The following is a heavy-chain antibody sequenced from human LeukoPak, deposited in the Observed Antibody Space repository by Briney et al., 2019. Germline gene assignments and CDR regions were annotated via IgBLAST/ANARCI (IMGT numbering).Heavy chain of an antibody. CDR2: IYYSGIT. D-gene: IGHD5-12*01. CDR1: GGSISSYY. Sequence: SETLSLTCTVSGGSISSYYWSWIRQPPGKGLEHIGYIYYSGITRNNPSLKSRVTISVDTSKNHFSLNLSSVTAADTAVYYCARRGYRGYFDYWGQGIQVTVSS. V-gene: IGHV4-59*08. CDR3: ARRGYRGYFDY. J-gene: IGHJ4*02.